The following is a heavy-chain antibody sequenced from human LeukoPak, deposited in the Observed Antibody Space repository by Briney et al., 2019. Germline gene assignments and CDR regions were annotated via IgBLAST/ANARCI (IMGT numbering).Heavy chain of an antibody. V-gene: IGHV1-18*01. Sequence: GASVKVSCKASGYTFTSYGISWVRQAPGQGLEWMGWISAYNGNTNYAQKLQGRVTMTTDTSTSTAYMELRSLRSDDTAVYYCARDSGVTVTPDYYYYGMDVWGQGTTVTVSS. CDR1: GYTFTSYG. CDR2: ISAYNGNT. D-gene: IGHD4-17*01. CDR3: ARDSGVTVTPDYYYYGMDV. J-gene: IGHJ6*02.